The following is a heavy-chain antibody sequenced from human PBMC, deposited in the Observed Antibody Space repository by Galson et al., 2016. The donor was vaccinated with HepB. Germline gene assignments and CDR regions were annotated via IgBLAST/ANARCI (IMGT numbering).Heavy chain of an antibody. Sequence: SLRLSCAASGFTFSSYSMNWVRQAPGKGLEWVSSISSGSSYIFYADSMKGRFTISRDNAKNSLYLQMNSLRAEDTAVYYCARDASSTGYFGGTTDDYWGQGTLVTVSS. CDR2: ISSGSSYI. J-gene: IGHJ4*02. CDR1: GFTFSSYS. D-gene: IGHD3-22*01. V-gene: IGHV3-21*01. CDR3: ARDASSTGYFGGTTDDY.